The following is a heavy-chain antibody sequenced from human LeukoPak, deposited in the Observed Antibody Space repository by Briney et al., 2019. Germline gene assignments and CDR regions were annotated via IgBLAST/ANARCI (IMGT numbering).Heavy chain of an antibody. Sequence: GGSLRLSCAASGFTFSDYYMSWIRQAPGKGLEWVGRIKSKTDGGTTDYAAPVKGRFTISRDDSKNTLYLQMNSLKTEDTAVYYCTTGDIRLRLGELSLDYWGQGTLVTVSS. J-gene: IGHJ4*02. CDR3: TTGDIRLRLGELSLDY. V-gene: IGHV3-15*01. D-gene: IGHD3-16*02. CDR2: IKSKTDGGTT. CDR1: GFTFSDYY.